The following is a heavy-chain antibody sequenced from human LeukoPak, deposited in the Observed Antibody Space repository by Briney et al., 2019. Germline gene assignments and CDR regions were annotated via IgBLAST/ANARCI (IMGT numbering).Heavy chain of an antibody. J-gene: IGHJ4*02. CDR1: GGPFSGYY. V-gene: IGHV4-34*01. Sequence: PSETLSLTCAVYGGPFSGYYWSWIRQPPGKGLEWIGEINHSGSTNYNPSLKSRVTISVDTSKNQFSLKLSSVTAADTAVYYCARGLFDYWGQGTLVTVSS. CDR2: INHSGST. CDR3: ARGLFDY.